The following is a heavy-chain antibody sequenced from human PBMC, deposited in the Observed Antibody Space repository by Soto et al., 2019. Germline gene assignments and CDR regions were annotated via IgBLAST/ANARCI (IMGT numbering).Heavy chain of an antibody. D-gene: IGHD2-21*02. J-gene: IGHJ6*02. CDR2: MYNTGST. V-gene: IGHV4-59*01. CDR3: ARDLWGYCGTDCYPLDV. Sequence: QVQLQESGPGLVKPSETLSLTCTVSGGSISRYYWSWIRQPPGKGLEWIGYMYNTGSTVYNPSFKIRATISVGTSKNQFSLKLNSVTAADTAVYYCARDLWGYCGTDCYPLDVWGQGTTVTVSS. CDR1: GGSISRYY.